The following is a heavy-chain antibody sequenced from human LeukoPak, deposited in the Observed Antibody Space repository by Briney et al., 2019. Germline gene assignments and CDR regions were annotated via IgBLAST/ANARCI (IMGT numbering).Heavy chain of an antibody. CDR1: GFTFSSYA. CDR3: VSGRYCTSSWYPTRFDY. Sequence: SGGSLRLSCAASGFTFSSYAMSWVRQAPGKGLEWVSAISGSGGSTYYADSVKGRFTISRDNSKNTLYLQMNSLRAEDTAVYYCVSGRYCTSSWYPTRFDYWGQGTLVTVSS. V-gene: IGHV3-23*01. CDR2: ISGSGGST. D-gene: IGHD6-13*01. J-gene: IGHJ4*02.